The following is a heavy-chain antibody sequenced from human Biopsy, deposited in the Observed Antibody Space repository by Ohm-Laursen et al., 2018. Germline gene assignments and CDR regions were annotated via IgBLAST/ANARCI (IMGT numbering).Heavy chain of an antibody. CDR3: ARHPTGFWFDP. CDR2: IFYTGII. Sequence: SQTLSLTCTVSGGSVSSNTDYWAWLRQPPGKGLEWIGSIFYTGIIFYNPSLKSRVSISVYTSKNQFSLNLISVTASDTALYYCARHPTGFWFDPWGQGTLVIVSS. CDR1: GGSVSSNTDY. V-gene: IGHV4-39*01. J-gene: IGHJ5*02.